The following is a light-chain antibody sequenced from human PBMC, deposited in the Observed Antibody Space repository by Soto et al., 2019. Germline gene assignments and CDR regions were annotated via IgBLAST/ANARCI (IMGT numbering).Light chain of an antibody. CDR1: QSVSSSY. J-gene: IGKJ4*01. CDR2: DAS. CDR3: QQYGGTPPT. V-gene: IGKV3D-20*01. Sequence: EIVLTQSPATLSLSPGARATLSCGAGQSVSSSYLAWYQQKPGLAPRLLIYDASSRATGIPDRFSGSGSGTDFTLTISRLEPEDVAVYYCQQYGGTPPTFGGGTKVEIK.